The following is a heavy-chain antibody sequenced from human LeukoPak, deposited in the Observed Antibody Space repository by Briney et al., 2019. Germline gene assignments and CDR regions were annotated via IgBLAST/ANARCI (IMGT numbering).Heavy chain of an antibody. CDR2: IWYDGSNK. V-gene: IGHV3-33*01. CDR1: GFTFSSYG. J-gene: IGHJ6*02. D-gene: IGHD2-2*01. CDR3: ARDLTSSDPYYYYYGMDV. Sequence: PGGSLRLSCAASGFTFSSYGMHWVRQAPGKGLEWVAVIWYDGSNKYYADSVKGRFTISRDNSKNTLYLQMNSLRAEDTAVYYCARDLTSSDPYYYYYGMDVWGQGTTVTVSS.